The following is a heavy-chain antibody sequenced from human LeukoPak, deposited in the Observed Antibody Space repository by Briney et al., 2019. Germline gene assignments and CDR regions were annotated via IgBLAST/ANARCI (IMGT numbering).Heavy chain of an antibody. V-gene: IGHV4-4*07. D-gene: IGHD5-24*01. CDR3: ATGRDADSARGYYDMDV. J-gene: IGHJ6*02. CDR1: GGSITGYY. CDR2: IYSGGST. Sequence: SETLSLTCTVSGGSITGYYWTWIRQPAGQGLDRIGRIYSGGSTNYNPPLNSRFTMSVDTSKNQFSLKLSSVTAADTAVYYCATGRDADSARGYYDMDVWGQGTTVTVSS.